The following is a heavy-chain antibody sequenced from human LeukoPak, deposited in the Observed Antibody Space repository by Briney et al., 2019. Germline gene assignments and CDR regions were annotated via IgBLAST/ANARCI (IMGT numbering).Heavy chain of an antibody. Sequence: GGSLRLSCAASGFTFSSYSMNWVRQAPGKGLEWVSSISSSSSYIYYADSVKGRFTISRDNAKNSLYLQMNSLRAEDTAVYYCASIVYSGYDSNDFWGQGTLVTVSS. D-gene: IGHD5-12*01. CDR2: ISSSSSYI. V-gene: IGHV3-21*01. J-gene: IGHJ4*02. CDR1: GFTFSSYS. CDR3: ASIVYSGYDSNDF.